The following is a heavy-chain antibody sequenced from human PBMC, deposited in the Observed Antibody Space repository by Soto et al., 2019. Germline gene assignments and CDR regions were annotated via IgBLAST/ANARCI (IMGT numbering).Heavy chain of an antibody. V-gene: IGHV1-46*01. CDR1: GYTFTSYF. J-gene: IGHJ4*02. CDR2: INPSGGST. Sequence: ASVKVSCKASGYTFTSYFMHWVRQAPGQGLEWMGIINPSGGSTSYAQKFEGRVTMTRDTSTSTVYMELSSLRSEDTAVYYCAREDSGYSSTWYTHYWGQGTLVTVSS. CDR3: AREDSGYSSTWYTHY. D-gene: IGHD6-13*01.